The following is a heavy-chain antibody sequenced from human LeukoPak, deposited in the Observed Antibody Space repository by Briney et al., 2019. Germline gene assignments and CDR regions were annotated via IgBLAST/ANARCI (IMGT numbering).Heavy chain of an antibody. D-gene: IGHD3-22*01. J-gene: IGHJ6*03. Sequence: GSLRLSCAASGFIFSNYWMSWIRQPPGKGLEWIGEINHSGSTNYNPSLKSRVTISVDTSKNQFSLKLSSVTAADTAVYYCARGPAMIDHYYYYMDVWGKGTTVTVSS. CDR1: GFIFSNYW. V-gene: IGHV4-34*01. CDR3: ARGPAMIDHYYYYMDV. CDR2: INHSGST.